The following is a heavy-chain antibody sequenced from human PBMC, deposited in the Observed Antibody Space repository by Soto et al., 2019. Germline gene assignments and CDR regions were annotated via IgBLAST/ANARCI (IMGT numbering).Heavy chain of an antibody. V-gene: IGHV1-18*01. CDR3: ARVTSGYSSGWYLQPNRLAP. Sequence: ASVKVSCKASGYTFTSYGISWVRQAPGQGLERMGWISAYNGNTNYAQKLQGRVTMTTDTSTSTAYMELRSLRSNDTAVYYCARVTSGYSSGWYLQPNRLAPCGQGTLVPVSS. CDR1: GYTFTSYG. J-gene: IGHJ5*02. D-gene: IGHD6-19*01. CDR2: ISAYNGNT.